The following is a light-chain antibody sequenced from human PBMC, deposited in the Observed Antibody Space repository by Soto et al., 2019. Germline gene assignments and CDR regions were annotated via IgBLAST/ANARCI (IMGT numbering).Light chain of an antibody. J-gene: IGKJ5*01. CDR3: QQYAPRT. CDR2: GAS. V-gene: IGKV3-20*01. Sequence: IVLTPSPGTLTLSPGERATLSCRASQSVSSSYLAWYQQKPGQAPRLLIYGASSRATGIPDRFSGSGSGTDFTLTISRLEPEDFAVYYCQQYAPRTFGQGTRLE. CDR1: QSVSSSY.